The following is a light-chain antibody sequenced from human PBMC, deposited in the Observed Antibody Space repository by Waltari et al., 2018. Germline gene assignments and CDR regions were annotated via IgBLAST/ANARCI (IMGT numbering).Light chain of an antibody. J-gene: IGKJ4*01. CDR1: QSVSSSY. Sequence: CRASQSVSSSYLAWYKQKPGQAPRLRIYGASSRATGIPDRFSGSGSGTDFTLTISRLEPEDFAVYYCQQYGSSPLTFGGGTKVEIK. CDR2: GAS. V-gene: IGKV3-20*01. CDR3: QQYGSSPLT.